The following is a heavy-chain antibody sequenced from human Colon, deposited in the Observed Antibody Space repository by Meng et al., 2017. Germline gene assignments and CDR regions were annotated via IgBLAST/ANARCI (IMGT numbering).Heavy chain of an antibody. CDR2: IYPGDSAT. V-gene: IGHV5-51*01. D-gene: IGHD1-26*01. CDR1: GYSFTSYW. Sequence: GESLKISCKGSGYSFTSYWIGWVRQMPGKGLEWMVIIYPGDSATRYSPSFQGQVTISADKSISTAYLQGRSLKASDTAMYYCARHASVSYESGAFDIWGQGTMVTVSS. J-gene: IGHJ3*02. CDR3: ARHASVSYESGAFDI.